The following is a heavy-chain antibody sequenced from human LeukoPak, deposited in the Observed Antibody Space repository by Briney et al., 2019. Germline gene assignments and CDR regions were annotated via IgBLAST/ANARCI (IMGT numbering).Heavy chain of an antibody. CDR2: IYYSGST. J-gene: IGHJ4*02. V-gene: IGHV4-59*01. D-gene: IGHD3-3*01. Sequence: SETLSLTCTVSGGSISSYYWSWIRQPPGKGREWMGYIYYSGSTNYNPSLKSRVAISVDTSKNQFSLKLSSVTAADTAVYYCARDRYDFWSGYYSDYWGQGTLVTVSS. CDR1: GGSISSYY. CDR3: ARDRYDFWSGYYSDY.